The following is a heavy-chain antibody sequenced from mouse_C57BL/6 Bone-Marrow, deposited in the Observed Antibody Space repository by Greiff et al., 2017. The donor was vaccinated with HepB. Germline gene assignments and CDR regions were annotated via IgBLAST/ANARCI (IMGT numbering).Heavy chain of an antibody. CDR1: GYTFTSYW. D-gene: IGHD1-1*01. J-gene: IGHJ3*01. V-gene: IGHV1-59*01. CDR3: ASRITTVSY. Sequence: QVQLQQPGAELVRPGTSVKLSCKASGYTFTSYWMHWVKQRPGQGLEWIGVIDPSDSYTNYNQKFKGKATLTVDTSSSTAYMQLSSLTSEDSAVYYCASRITTVSYWGQGTLVTVSA. CDR2: IDPSDSYT.